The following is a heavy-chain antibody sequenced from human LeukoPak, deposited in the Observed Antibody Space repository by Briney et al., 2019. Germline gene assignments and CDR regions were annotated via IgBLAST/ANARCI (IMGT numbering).Heavy chain of an antibody. Sequence: GGSLRLSCAASGFIVSSNYTTWVRQAPGKGLEWVSVIYSGGSTYYADSVKGRFTISRDNSKNTVYLQMNSLRAEDTAVYYCARDKLYGDYRRFDYWGQGTLVTVSS. CDR2: IYSGGST. CDR1: GFIVSSNY. V-gene: IGHV3-66*01. CDR3: ARDKLYGDYRRFDY. J-gene: IGHJ4*02. D-gene: IGHD4-17*01.